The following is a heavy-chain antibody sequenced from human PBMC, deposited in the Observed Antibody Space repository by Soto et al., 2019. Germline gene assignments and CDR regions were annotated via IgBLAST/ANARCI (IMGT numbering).Heavy chain of an antibody. CDR1: GGSSRSGDYY. J-gene: IGHJ5*02. CDR3: ARLGAYYQSLDP. CDR2: IYYSGST. Sequence: SETQPLTCTVSGGSSRSGDYYWSWIRKPPGKGLEWIGYIYYSGSTYYNPSLKSRVTISVDTSKNQFSLKLSSVTAADTAVYYCARLGAYYQSLDPWGPGTLVTVSS. D-gene: IGHD3-22*01. V-gene: IGHV4-30-4*02.